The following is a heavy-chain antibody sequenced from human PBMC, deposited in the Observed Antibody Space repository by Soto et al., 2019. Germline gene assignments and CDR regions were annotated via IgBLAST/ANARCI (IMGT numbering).Heavy chain of an antibody. Sequence: SETLSLTCAVYGGSFSGYYWSWIRQPPGKGLEWIGEINHSGVTNYKPSLKRRVTISVDTSKNQFSLQLKSVTAADTAVYYCVSPEGYYDSSGYTLDYWGQGTLVTVSS. V-gene: IGHV4-34*01. CDR2: INHSGVT. CDR1: GGSFSGYY. D-gene: IGHD3-22*01. CDR3: VSPEGYYDSSGYTLDY. J-gene: IGHJ4*02.